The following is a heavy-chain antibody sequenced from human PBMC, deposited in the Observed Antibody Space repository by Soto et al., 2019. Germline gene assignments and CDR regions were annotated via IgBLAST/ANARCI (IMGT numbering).Heavy chain of an antibody. CDR2: IRSKSNSYAT. Sequence: EVQLVESGGGLVQPGGSLKLSCAVSGFTFSGSAMHWVRQASGKGRGWVGRIRSKSNSYATAYAASVKGRFTISRDDSKNTAYLQMNSLKTEDTAVYYCTRGYGDYVRDYWGQGTLVTVSS. V-gene: IGHV3-73*01. CDR1: GFTFSGSA. J-gene: IGHJ4*02. CDR3: TRGYGDYVRDY. D-gene: IGHD4-17*01.